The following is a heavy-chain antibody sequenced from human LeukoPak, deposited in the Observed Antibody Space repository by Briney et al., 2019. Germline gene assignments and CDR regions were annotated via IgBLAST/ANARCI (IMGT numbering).Heavy chain of an antibody. D-gene: IGHD3-10*01. CDR3: VRHYASGQDY. J-gene: IGHJ4*02. CDR1: GYTFTSYW. Sequence: GESLRISCKASGYTFTSYWISWVRHTPGKCLEWMARIDPRDSFTRYGPSFQGHVTISSDKSINTAYLHWSSLKASDTATYYCVRHYASGQDYWGQGTLVTVSS. CDR2: IDPRDSFT. V-gene: IGHV5-10-1*01.